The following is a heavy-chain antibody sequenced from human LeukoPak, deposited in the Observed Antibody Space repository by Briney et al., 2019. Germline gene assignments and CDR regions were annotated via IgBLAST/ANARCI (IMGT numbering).Heavy chain of an antibody. CDR1: GLTFSSYE. CDR2: ISSGSTI. D-gene: IGHD6-19*01. Sequence: PGGSLRLSCAASGLTFSSYEMNWVRQAPGKGLEWVSYISSGSTIYDADSVKGRFTISRDNAKNSLYLQMNSLRAEDTAVYHCARESIAVAGAPFDYWGQGTLVTVSS. V-gene: IGHV3-48*03. CDR3: ARESIAVAGAPFDY. J-gene: IGHJ4*02.